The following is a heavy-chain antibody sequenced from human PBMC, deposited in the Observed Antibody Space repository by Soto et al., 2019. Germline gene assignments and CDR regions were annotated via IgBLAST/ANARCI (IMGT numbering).Heavy chain of an antibody. V-gene: IGHV4-31*03. CDR3: ARLDYGDSAFDS. CDR2: IFYTGST. J-gene: IGHJ4*02. Sequence: QVQLQESGPGLVQPSETLSLTCSVSGGSINSASYHWSWLRQHPVKGLEFIGYIFYTGSTYYNPSLETRLTISVDTSKNHVSLRLNAVTAADTAVYYCARLDYGDSAFDSWGRGILVTVSS. CDR1: GGSINSASYH. D-gene: IGHD4-17*01.